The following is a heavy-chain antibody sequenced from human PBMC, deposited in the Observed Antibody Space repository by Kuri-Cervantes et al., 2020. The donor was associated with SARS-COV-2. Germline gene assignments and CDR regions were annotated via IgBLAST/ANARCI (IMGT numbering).Heavy chain of an antibody. CDR3: AKAFMITFGGVIVKSVGDYYYGMDV. V-gene: IGHV3-7*03. CDR1: GFTFSSYW. D-gene: IGHD3-16*02. CDR2: IKQDGSEK. J-gene: IGHJ6*02. Sequence: ETLSLTCAASGFTFSSYWMSWVRQAPGKGLEWVANIKQDGSEKYYADSVKGRFTISRDNSKNSLYLQMNSLRTEDTALYYCAKAFMITFGGVIVKSVGDYYYGMDVWGQGTTVTVSS.